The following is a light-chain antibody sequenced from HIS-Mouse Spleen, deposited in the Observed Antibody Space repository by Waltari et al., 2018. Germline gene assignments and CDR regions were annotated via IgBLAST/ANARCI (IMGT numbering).Light chain of an antibody. V-gene: IGKV3-11*01. J-gene: IGKJ1*01. CDR2: DAS. Sequence: EIVLTQSPATLSLSPGERATLXRRASQSVSSYLAWYQQKPGQAPRXXIYDASNRATGIPARFSGSGSGTDFTLTISSLEPEDFAVYYCQQRSNWPPTFGQGTKVEIK. CDR1: QSVSSY. CDR3: QQRSNWPPT.